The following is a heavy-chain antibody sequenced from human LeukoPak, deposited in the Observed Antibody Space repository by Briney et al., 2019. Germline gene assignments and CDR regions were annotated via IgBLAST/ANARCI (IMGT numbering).Heavy chain of an antibody. V-gene: IGHV3-23*01. D-gene: IGHD3-9*01. J-gene: IGHJ4*02. CDR1: GFTFSSYA. Sequence: GGSLRLSCAASGFTFSSYAMSWVRQAPGKGLEWVSAISGSGGSTYYADSVKGRFTISRDNSKNTLYLQMNSLRAEDTAVYYCAKDRLRYFDWLLYPLDYWGQGTLVTVSS. CDR2: ISGSGGST. CDR3: AKDRLRYFDWLLYPLDY.